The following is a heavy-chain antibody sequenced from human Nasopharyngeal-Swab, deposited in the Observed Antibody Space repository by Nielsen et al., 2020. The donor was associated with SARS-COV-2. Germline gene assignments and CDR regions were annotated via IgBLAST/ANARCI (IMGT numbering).Heavy chain of an antibody. CDR2: IYPGNSDT. CDR1: GHSFSNYW. D-gene: IGHD4-17*01. J-gene: IGHJ3*01. Sequence: GGSLRLSCKGFGHSFSNYWFAWVRQMPGKGLEWMGIIYPGNSDTRYSPSFQGQVTISADKSISTAYLQWSSLRASDTAIYYCARQRTTLTLGRAFDLWGQGIMVTVSS. V-gene: IGHV5-51*01. CDR3: ARQRTTLTLGRAFDL.